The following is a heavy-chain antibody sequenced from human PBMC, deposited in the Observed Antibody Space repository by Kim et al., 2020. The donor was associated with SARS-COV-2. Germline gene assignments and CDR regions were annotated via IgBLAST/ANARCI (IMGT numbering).Heavy chain of an antibody. V-gene: IGHV3-11*06. J-gene: IGHJ4*02. Sequence: YTKYADAVKGPFNTSRDNAKKSRYLQMNNLGGEDTGVYYCAREVLYGVPDYWGQGTLVTVSS. D-gene: IGHD4-17*01. CDR2: YT. CDR3: AREVLYGVPDY.